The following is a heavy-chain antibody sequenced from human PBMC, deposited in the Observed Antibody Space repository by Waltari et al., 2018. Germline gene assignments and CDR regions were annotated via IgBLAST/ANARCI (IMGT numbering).Heavy chain of an antibody. Sequence: EVQLLESGGGLVQPGGSLRLSCAASGFTFTCYAMSWVRQAPGKGLEWVSVIYSGGSTYYADSVKGRFTISRDNSKNTLYLQMNSLRAEDTAVYYCARNAAGALIDYWGQGTLVTVSS. CDR1: GFTFTCYA. V-gene: IGHV3-23*03. CDR3: ARNAAGALIDY. D-gene: IGHD2-2*01. CDR2: IYSGGST. J-gene: IGHJ4*02.